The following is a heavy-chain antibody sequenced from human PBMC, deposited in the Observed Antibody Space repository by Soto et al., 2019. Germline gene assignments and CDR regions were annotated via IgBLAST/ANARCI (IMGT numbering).Heavy chain of an antibody. Sequence: QVQLQESGPGLVKPSQTLSLTCTVSGGSISSGGYYWCWIRQHPGKGLEWIGYIYYSGSTYYNPSLKSLVTISVDTSKNQFSLKLSSVTAADTAVYYCARAPPNYDFWSGYLDAFDIWGQGTMVTGSS. V-gene: IGHV4-31*01. CDR3: ARAPPNYDFWSGYLDAFDI. CDR1: GGSISSGGYY. CDR2: IYYSGST. D-gene: IGHD3-3*01. J-gene: IGHJ3*02.